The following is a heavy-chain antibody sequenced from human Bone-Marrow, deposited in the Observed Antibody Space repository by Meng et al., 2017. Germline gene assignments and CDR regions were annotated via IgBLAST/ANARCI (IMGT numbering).Heavy chain of an antibody. V-gene: IGHV4-31*03. D-gene: IGHD4-17*01. Sequence: LEWPGPGMGKPSQPLSLTCTVSGGSIRSGNHYWSWIRQHPGKGLEYIGYIYYSGSNYYNPSLKSRVIISVDTSKNQFSLRLNSVTAADTAVYYCASLYGDSSVWYLDLWGRGTLVTVSS. CDR2: IYYSGSN. J-gene: IGHJ2*01. CDR3: ASLYGDSSVWYLDL. CDR1: GGSIRSGNHY.